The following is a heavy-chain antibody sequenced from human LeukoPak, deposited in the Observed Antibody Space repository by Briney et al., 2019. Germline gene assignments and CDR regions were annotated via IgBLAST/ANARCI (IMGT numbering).Heavy chain of an antibody. Sequence: GGSLRLSCAASGFSVSTYAMSWVRQAPGKGLEWVSAISVSGDNTYYADSVKGRFTLFRDNAKNSLYLQMNSLRAEDTAVYYCARDLHLSLDYWGQGTLVTVSS. V-gene: IGHV3-23*01. CDR3: ARDLHLSLDY. D-gene: IGHD3-16*01. J-gene: IGHJ4*02. CDR1: GFSVSTYA. CDR2: ISVSGDNT.